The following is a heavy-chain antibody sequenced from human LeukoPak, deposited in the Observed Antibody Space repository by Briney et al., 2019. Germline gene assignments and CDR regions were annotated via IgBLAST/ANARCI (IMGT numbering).Heavy chain of an antibody. CDR2: INSEGSST. J-gene: IGHJ3*02. CDR3: ASSRYINNWGI. V-gene: IGHV3-74*01. D-gene: IGHD6-13*01. CDR1: GFTCSSNM. Sequence: PGASLRLSCAASGFTCSSNMMHWVRQAPGKGLVWVSRINSEGSSTTYADSVKGRFTISRDNAKNTLYLQMNSLRADDTAVYYCASSRYINNWGIWGQGTMVTVSS.